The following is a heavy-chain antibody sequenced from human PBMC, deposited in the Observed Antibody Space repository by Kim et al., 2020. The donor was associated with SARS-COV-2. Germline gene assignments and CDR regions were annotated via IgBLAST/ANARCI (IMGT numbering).Heavy chain of an antibody. CDR3: AKGVNYDILTGYGA. Sequence: GGSLRLSCTASGFTFNSYTMNWVRQAPGKGLEWVSPISSTSNYFYYADSVKGRFTISRDNAKSSLFLQMNSLRAEDTAVYYCAKGVNYDILTGYGAWGQGTLVTVSS. J-gene: IGHJ5*02. CDR1: GFTFNSYT. D-gene: IGHD3-9*01. CDR2: ISSTSNYF. V-gene: IGHV3-21*01.